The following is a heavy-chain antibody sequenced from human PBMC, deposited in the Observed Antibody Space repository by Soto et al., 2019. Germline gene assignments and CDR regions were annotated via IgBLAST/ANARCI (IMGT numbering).Heavy chain of an antibody. J-gene: IGHJ4*02. CDR1: GYTFTNYG. CDR2: IGAYNGNT. Sequence: ASVKVSCKASGYTFTNYGFYWVRQAPGQGLEWMGWIGAYNGNTNYAQKFQGRVTMTTDTSTSTGYMELRSLRSDDTAVYYCARGYGDYVLGLDYWGQGTLVTVSS. V-gene: IGHV1-18*01. CDR3: ARGYGDYVLGLDY. D-gene: IGHD5-12*01.